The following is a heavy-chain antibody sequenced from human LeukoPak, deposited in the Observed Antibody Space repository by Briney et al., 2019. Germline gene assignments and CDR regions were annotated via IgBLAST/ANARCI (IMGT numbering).Heavy chain of an antibody. CDR1: GYTFTSYY. J-gene: IGHJ6*02. V-gene: IGHV1-46*01. Sequence: ASVKVSCKASGYTFTSYYMHRVRQAPGQGLEWMGIINPSGGSTSYAQKFQGRVTMTRDTSTSTVYMELSSLRSEDTAVYYCARVVAAAGTRDYYGMDVWGQGATVTVSS. CDR3: ARVVAAAGTRDYYGMDV. CDR2: INPSGGST. D-gene: IGHD6-13*01.